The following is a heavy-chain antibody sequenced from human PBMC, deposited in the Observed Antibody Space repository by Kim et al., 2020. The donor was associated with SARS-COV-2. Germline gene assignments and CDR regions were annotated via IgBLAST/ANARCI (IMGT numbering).Heavy chain of an antibody. CDR3: VKDPGTY. J-gene: IGHJ4*02. Sequence: GGSLRLSCVASGFIFSTFWMTWVRQPPGKGLEWVGDIKEDGSETYYADSVKGRFTVSRDNAKNSLYLQMNSLRADDTAVYYCVKDPGTYWGQGTLVIVAS. CDR2: IKEDGSET. V-gene: IGHV3-7*03. CDR1: GFIFSTFW. D-gene: IGHD3-10*01.